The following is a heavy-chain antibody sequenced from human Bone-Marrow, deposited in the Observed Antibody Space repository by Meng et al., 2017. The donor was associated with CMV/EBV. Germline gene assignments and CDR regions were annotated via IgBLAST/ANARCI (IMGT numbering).Heavy chain of an antibody. J-gene: IGHJ4*02. CDR3: AKLDSSGYYFSY. Sequence: SWAASGFTFSIYAMSWVRQAPGKGLEWVSVIYSGGSSTYYADSVQGRFTISRDNSKNTLYLQMNSLRAEDTAVYYCAKLDSSGYYFSYWGQGTLVTVSS. CDR1: GFTFSIYA. V-gene: IGHV3-23*03. D-gene: IGHD3-22*01. CDR2: IYSGGSST.